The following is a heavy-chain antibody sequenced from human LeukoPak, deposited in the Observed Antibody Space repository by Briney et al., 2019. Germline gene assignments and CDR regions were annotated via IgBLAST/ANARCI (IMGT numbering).Heavy chain of an antibody. CDR2: INPNSGGT. Sequence: ASVKVSCKASGYTFTGYYMHWVRQAPGQGLEWMGRINPNSGGTNYAQKFQGRVTMTRDTSISTAYMELSRLRSDDTAVYYCARQRDDYVRGNYPEIGDYWGQGTLVTVSS. CDR1: GYTFTGYY. J-gene: IGHJ4*02. CDR3: ARQRDDYVRGNYPEIGDY. D-gene: IGHD3-16*02. V-gene: IGHV1-2*06.